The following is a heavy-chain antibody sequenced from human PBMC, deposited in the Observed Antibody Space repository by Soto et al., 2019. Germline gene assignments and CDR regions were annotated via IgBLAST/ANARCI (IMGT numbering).Heavy chain of an antibody. D-gene: IGHD2-15*01. V-gene: IGHV3-30*18. CDR3: AKDLLAGFPQYYFDY. J-gene: IGHJ4*02. CDR2: ISYDGSNK. Sequence: QVQLVESGGGVVQPGRSLRLSCAASGFTFSSYGTHWVRQAPGKGLEWVAVISYDGSNKYYADSVKGRFTISRDNSKNTLYLQMNSLRAEDTAVYYCAKDLLAGFPQYYFDYWGQGTLVTVSS. CDR1: GFTFSSYG.